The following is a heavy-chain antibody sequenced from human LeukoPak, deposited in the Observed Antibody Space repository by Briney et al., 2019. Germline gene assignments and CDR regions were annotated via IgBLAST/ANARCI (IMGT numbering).Heavy chain of an antibody. CDR3: ARVSVVVVISMNAFDI. D-gene: IGHD3-22*01. J-gene: IGHJ3*02. CDR1: GGSIGSGGYY. CDR2: IYYSGST. V-gene: IGHV4-31*03. Sequence: PSETLSLTCTVSGGSIGSGGYYWSWIRQHPGKGLEWIGYIYYSGSTYYNPSLKSRVTISVDTSKNQFSLKLSSVTAADTAVYYCARVSVVVVISMNAFDIWGQGTMVTVSS.